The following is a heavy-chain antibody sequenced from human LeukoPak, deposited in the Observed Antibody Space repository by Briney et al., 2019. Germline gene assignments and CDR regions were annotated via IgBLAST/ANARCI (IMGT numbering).Heavy chain of an antibody. CDR3: AKAHDYDFWSGYPSDY. CDR2: IRYDGSNK. CDR1: GFTFSSYG. Sequence: GGSLRLSCAASGFTFSSYGMHWVRQAPGKGWEGGALIRYDGSNKYYADSVKGRFTISRDNSKNTLYLQMNSLRAEDTAVYYCAKAHDYDFWSGYPSDYWGQGTLVTVSS. D-gene: IGHD3-3*01. V-gene: IGHV3-30*02. J-gene: IGHJ4*02.